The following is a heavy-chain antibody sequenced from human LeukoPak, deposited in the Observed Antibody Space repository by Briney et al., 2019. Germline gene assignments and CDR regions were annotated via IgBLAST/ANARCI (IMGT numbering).Heavy chain of an antibody. CDR2: IRYDGSNK. CDR3: AGPPLVPAAPYYFDY. V-gene: IGHV3-30*02. CDR1: GFTFSSYG. J-gene: IGHJ4*02. Sequence: GGSLRLSCAASGFTFSSYGMHWVRQAPGKGLEWVAFIRYDGSNKYYADSVKGRFTISRDNSKNTLYLQMNSLRAEDTAVYYCAGPPLVPAAPYYFDYWGQGTLVTVSS. D-gene: IGHD2-2*01.